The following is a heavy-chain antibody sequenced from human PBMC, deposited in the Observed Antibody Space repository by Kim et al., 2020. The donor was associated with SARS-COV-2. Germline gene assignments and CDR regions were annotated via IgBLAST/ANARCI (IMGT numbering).Heavy chain of an antibody. V-gene: IGHV3-23*01. CDR3: AQPKIDY. Sequence: GGSLRLSCAASGFTFNSYAIYWVRQAPGKGLEWVSSISGSGANTYYADSVKGRFTIYRDNSKNTLYLQMSSLRAEDTAIYYCAQPKIDYWGQGTLVTVSS. CDR1: GFTFNSYA. CDR2: ISGSGANT. J-gene: IGHJ4*02.